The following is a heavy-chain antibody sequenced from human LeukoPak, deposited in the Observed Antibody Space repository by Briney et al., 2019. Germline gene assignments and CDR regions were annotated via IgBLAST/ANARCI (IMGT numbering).Heavy chain of an antibody. J-gene: IGHJ4*02. CDR3: ARGRRYSSSWFAVDY. Sequence: PGGSLRLSCAASGFTFSDYYFSWIRQTAGKGPEWVSYISSSGNTIYYADSVKGRFTISRDNAKNSLFLLMNSLRAEDTAVYYCARGRRYSSSWFAVDYWGQGTLVTVSS. V-gene: IGHV3-11*01. CDR2: ISSSGNTI. D-gene: IGHD6-13*01. CDR1: GFTFSDYY.